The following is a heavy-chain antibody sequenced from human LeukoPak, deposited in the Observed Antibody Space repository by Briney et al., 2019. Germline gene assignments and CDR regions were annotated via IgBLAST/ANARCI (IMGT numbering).Heavy chain of an antibody. V-gene: IGHV1-8*02. Sequence: ASVKVSCKASGYTFTSYGISWVRQATGQGLEWMGWMNPNSGNTGYAQKFQGRVTMTRNTSISTAYMELSSLRSEDTAVYYCARGLEQWLVPDYFDYWGQGTLVTVSS. CDR1: GYTFTSYG. D-gene: IGHD6-19*01. J-gene: IGHJ4*02. CDR3: ARGLEQWLVPDYFDY. CDR2: MNPNSGNT.